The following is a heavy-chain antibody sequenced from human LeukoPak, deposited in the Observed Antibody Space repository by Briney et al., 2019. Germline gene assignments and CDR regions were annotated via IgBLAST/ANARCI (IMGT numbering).Heavy chain of an antibody. V-gene: IGHV3-21*04. CDR3: AKDSRIPAGGTEPSDY. D-gene: IGHD6-13*01. CDR2: ISSSSSYI. J-gene: IGHJ4*02. Sequence: PGGSLRLSCAASGFTFSSYSMNWVRQAPGKGLEWVSSISSSSSYIYYADSVKGRFTISRDNAKNSLYLQMNSLRAEDTAVYYCAKDSRIPAGGTEPSDYWGQGTLVTVSS. CDR1: GFTFSSYS.